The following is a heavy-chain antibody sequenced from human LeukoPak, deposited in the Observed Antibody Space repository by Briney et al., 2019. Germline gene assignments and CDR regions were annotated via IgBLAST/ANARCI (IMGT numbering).Heavy chain of an antibody. Sequence: GGSLRLSCAASGFTLSTYSMNWVRQAPGKGLEWVSYISSSSSTIYYADSVKGRFTISRDNANNSLYLQMNSLRAEDTAVYYCARSLRNAFDIWGQGTMVTVSS. V-gene: IGHV3-48*01. CDR3: ARSLRNAFDI. CDR2: ISSSSSTI. J-gene: IGHJ3*02. CDR1: GFTLSTYS. D-gene: IGHD3-3*01.